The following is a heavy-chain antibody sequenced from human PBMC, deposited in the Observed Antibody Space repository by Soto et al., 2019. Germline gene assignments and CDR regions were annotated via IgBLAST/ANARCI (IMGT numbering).Heavy chain of an antibody. CDR1: GYTFTGYY. J-gene: IGHJ4*02. Sequence: SVKVSCKASGYTFTGYYMHWVRQAPGQGLEWMGWINPNSGVTNYAQKFQGRVTKNSFYLQMNSLRAEDTAVYYCARDHINGWKFDYWGRGTLVTVSS. CDR2: INPNSGVT. V-gene: IGHV1-2*02. CDR3: ARDHINGWKFDY. D-gene: IGHD6-19*01.